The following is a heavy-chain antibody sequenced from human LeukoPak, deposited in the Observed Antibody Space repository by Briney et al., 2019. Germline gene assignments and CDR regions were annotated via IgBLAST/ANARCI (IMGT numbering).Heavy chain of an antibody. D-gene: IGHD6-19*01. Sequence: GGSLRLSCAASGFTFSSYGMNWVRQAPGKGLEWVANIKQDGSEKHYVDSVKGRFTISRDNAKNSLYLQMNSLRAEDTAVYYCARAVGSGWYFDYWGQGILVTVSS. V-gene: IGHV3-7*01. CDR3: ARAVGSGWYFDY. J-gene: IGHJ4*02. CDR2: IKQDGSEK. CDR1: GFTFSSYG.